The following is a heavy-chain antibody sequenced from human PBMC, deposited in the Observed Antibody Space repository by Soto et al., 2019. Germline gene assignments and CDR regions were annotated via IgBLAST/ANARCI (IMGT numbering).Heavy chain of an antibody. D-gene: IGHD3-22*01. CDR1: GRSITSYY. V-gene: IGHV4-59*12. Sequence: QVVLQESGPGLVKPSETPSLTCSVSGRSITSYYLRWVRPPPGKGLEWMGYIYDNGITSQHPSLKSRVTMSADTSQNQFSLQLTSVTGADTAVYYCARTYDSNGYANEFDSWGQGILVTVTS. CDR2: IYDNGIT. J-gene: IGHJ4*02. CDR3: ARTYDSNGYANEFDS.